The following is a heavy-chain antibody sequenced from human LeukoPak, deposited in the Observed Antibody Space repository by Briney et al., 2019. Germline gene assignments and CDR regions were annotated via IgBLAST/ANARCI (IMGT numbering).Heavy chain of an antibody. CDR2: IYGSGNT. J-gene: IGHJ4*02. CDR3: ARDSGYGDPFDY. V-gene: IGHV4-59*01. Sequence: PSETLSLTCAVSGASISSWYWSWIRQPPGKGLEWIGYIYGSGNTNYNPSLKSRVTISVDTSKNQFSLMLSSVTAADTAVYYCARDSGYGDPFDYWGQGTLVTVSS. CDR1: GASISSWY. D-gene: IGHD3-9*01.